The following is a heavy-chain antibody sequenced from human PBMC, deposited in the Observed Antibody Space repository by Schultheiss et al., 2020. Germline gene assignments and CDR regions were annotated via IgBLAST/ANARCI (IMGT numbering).Heavy chain of an antibody. Sequence: ASVKVSCKASGYTFTSYGISWVRQAPGQGLEWMGWISAYNGNTNYAQKFQGRVTITADESTSTAYMELSSLRSEDTAVYYCARDGDSSGWYGEGGFDPWGQGTLVTVSS. J-gene: IGHJ5*02. CDR2: ISAYNGNT. D-gene: IGHD6-19*01. CDR3: ARDGDSSGWYGEGGFDP. V-gene: IGHV1-18*01. CDR1: GYTFTSYG.